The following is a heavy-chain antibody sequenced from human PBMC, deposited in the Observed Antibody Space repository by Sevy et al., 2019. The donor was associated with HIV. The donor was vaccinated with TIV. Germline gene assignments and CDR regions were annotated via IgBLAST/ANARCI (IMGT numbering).Heavy chain of an antibody. CDR3: AKDTRRNWGSHWYFEL. CDR2: ISGSGGST. V-gene: IGHV3-23*01. CDR1: GFTFSSYA. D-gene: IGHD7-27*01. J-gene: IGHJ2*01. Sequence: GGSLRLSCAASGFTFSSYAMSWVRQAPGKGLEWVSAISGSGGSTYYADSVKGRFTISRDNSKNTLYLQMNSLRAEDTAVYYCAKDTRRNWGSHWYFELWGRGTLVTVSS.